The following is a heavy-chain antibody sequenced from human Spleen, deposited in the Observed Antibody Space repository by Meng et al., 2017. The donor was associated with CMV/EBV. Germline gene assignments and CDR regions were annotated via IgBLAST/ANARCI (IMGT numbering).Heavy chain of an antibody. CDR3: ARTGALRGYFDY. Sequence: GESLKISCAASGFTLSNYNMNWVRQGPGKGLEWVSSISSSRSYIYYADSVKGRFTISRDSAKISLYLQMNSLRAEDTAVYYCARTGALRGYFDYWGQGTLVTVSS. CDR1: GFTLSNYN. D-gene: IGHD3-3*02. CDR2: ISSSRSYI. J-gene: IGHJ4*02. V-gene: IGHV3-21*01.